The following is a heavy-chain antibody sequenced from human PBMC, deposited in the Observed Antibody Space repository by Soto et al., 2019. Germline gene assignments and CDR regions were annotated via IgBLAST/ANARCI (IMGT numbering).Heavy chain of an antibody. V-gene: IGHV4-39*01. Sequence: SETLSLTCTVSGGSIRNSGYYWGWIRQPPGKGLEWIGIINYSGATYYNPSLKSRLTISVDTSKNQFFLNLRSVTATDTAIYYCARRPYNTSPYDPWGRGTLVTVSS. CDR3: ARRPYNTSPYDP. CDR1: GGSIRNSGYY. J-gene: IGHJ5*02. D-gene: IGHD3-10*01. CDR2: INYSGAT.